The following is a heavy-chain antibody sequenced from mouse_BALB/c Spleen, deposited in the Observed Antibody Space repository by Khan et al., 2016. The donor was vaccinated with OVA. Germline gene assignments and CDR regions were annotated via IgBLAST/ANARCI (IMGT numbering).Heavy chain of an antibody. D-gene: IGHD1-1*02. V-gene: IGHV3-2*02. CDR1: GYSITSDYA. CDR2: ISYSGNT. J-gene: IGHJ2*02. Sequence: EVKLQESGPGLVKPSQSLSLTCTVTGYSITSDYAWNWIRQFPGNKLEWMGFISYSGNTKYNPTLKSRFSIPRDTSKNQFFLQLNSVTTEDTATYYCARVYGGDFDYWGQGTSITVSS. CDR3: ARVYGGDFDY.